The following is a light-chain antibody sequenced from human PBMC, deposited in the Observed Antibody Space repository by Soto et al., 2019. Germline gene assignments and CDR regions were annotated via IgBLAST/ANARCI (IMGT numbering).Light chain of an antibody. J-gene: IGKJ4*01. CDR2: GAS. CDR1: QSISDT. Sequence: ETVMTQSPATLSVSPGGRATLSCRASQSISDTLAWYQQKPGQAPRLLIHGASTRATGFPARFSGSGSGTDFTLTISRLEPEDFAVYYCQQYGSAPFTFGGGTKVDIK. CDR3: QQYGSAPFT. V-gene: IGKV3-15*01.